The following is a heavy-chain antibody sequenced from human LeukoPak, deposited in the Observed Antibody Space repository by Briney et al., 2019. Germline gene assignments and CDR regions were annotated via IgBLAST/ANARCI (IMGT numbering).Heavy chain of an antibody. V-gene: IGHV4-38-2*02. CDR1: VYSISSGYY. CDR3: ARAVVVVPAAISAWFDP. J-gene: IGHJ5*02. D-gene: IGHD2-2*01. Sequence: PSETLSLTCTVSVYSISSGYYWGWIRQPPGKGLEWIGSIYHSGSTYYNPSLKSRVTISVDTSKNQFSLKLSSVTAADTAVYYCARAVVVVPAAISAWFDPWGQGTLVAVSS. CDR2: IYHSGST.